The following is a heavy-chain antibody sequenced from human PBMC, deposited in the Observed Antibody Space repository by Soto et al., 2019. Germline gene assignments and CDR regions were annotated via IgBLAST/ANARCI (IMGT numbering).Heavy chain of an antibody. D-gene: IGHD1-1*01. Sequence: PGGSLRLSCAASGFTFSDHYMDWVRQAPGKGLEWVGRTRNKANSYNTVYADSVRGRFTISRDISKNTLYLQMNSLRADDTAVYYCAKEQLGYFDYWGQGTLVTAPQ. CDR2: TRNKANSYNT. CDR3: AKEQLGYFDY. V-gene: IGHV3-72*01. J-gene: IGHJ4*02. CDR1: GFTFSDHY.